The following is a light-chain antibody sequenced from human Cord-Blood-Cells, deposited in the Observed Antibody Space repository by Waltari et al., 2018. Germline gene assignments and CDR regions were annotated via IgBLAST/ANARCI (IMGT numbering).Light chain of an antibody. CDR3: QAWDSSTHVV. CDR2: QDS. Sequence: SYELTQPPSVSVSPGQTASITCSGAKLGDKYACWYQQKPGQSPVLVIYQDSKRPSGIPGRFSGSNSGNTATLTISGTQAIDEADYYCQAWDSSTHVVFGGGTKLTVL. J-gene: IGLJ2*01. V-gene: IGLV3-1*01. CDR1: KLGDKY.